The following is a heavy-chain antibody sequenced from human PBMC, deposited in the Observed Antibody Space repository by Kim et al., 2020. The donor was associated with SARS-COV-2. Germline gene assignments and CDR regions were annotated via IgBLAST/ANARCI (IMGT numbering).Heavy chain of an antibody. D-gene: IGHD3-10*01. CDR3: ARGLYGSGSYYLPNWFDP. V-gene: IGHV1-18*01. Sequence: ASVKVSCKASGYTFTSYGISWVRQAPGQGLEWMGWISAYNGNTNYAQKLQGRVTMTTDTSTSTAYMELRSLRSDDTAVYYCARGLYGSGSYYLPNWFDPWGQGTLVTVSS. CDR1: GYTFTSYG. J-gene: IGHJ5*02. CDR2: ISAYNGNT.